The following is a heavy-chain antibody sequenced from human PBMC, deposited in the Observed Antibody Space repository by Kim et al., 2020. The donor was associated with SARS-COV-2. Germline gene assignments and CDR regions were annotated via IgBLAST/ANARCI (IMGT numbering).Heavy chain of an antibody. CDR1: GFTFSSYS. CDR2: ISSSSSTI. Sequence: GGSLRLSCAASGFTFSSYSMNWVRQAPGKGLEWVSYISSSSSTIYYADSVKGRFTISRDNAKNSLYLQMNSLRDEDTAVYYCARVRDSSSWYPFDNWFDPWGQGTLVTVSS. V-gene: IGHV3-48*02. D-gene: IGHD6-13*01. CDR3: ARVRDSSSWYPFDNWFDP. J-gene: IGHJ5*02.